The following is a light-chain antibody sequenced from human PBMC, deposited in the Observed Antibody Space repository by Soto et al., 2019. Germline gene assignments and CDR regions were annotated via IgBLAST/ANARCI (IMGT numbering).Light chain of an antibody. CDR2: GAS. Sequence: ESVLTQSPGTLSLSPGERATLSCRASQSVGSNYLAWFQKKPGQAPRLLIYGASSRATGIPDRFSGSGSGTDFTLTIGRLEPEDSAVYYCHQDGSSPLTYGPGTKVDVK. V-gene: IGKV3-20*01. CDR1: QSVGSNY. J-gene: IGKJ3*01. CDR3: HQDGSSPLT.